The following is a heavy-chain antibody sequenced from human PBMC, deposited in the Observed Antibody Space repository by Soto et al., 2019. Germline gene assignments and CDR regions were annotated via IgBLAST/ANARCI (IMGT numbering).Heavy chain of an antibody. CDR2: IYYSGRT. CDR3: ARGYYYDSSGYSLGEY. V-gene: IGHV4-31*03. D-gene: IGHD3-22*01. CDR1: GGSISSGGYY. J-gene: IGHJ4*02. Sequence: QVQLQESGPGLVKPSQTLSLTCTVSGGSISSGGYYWSWIRQHPGKGLEWIGYIYYSGRTYYNPSVKSRVTIAVDTSKNQFSLKLSSVTAADTAVYYCARGYYYDSSGYSLGEYWGQGTLVTVAS.